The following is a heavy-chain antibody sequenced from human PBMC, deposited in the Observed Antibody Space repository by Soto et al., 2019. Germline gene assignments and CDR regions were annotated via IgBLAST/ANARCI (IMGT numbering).Heavy chain of an antibody. CDR2: ISYDGSNK. D-gene: IGHD5-18*01. CDR1: GFTFSSYA. Sequence: GGSLRLSCAASGFTFSSYAMHWVRQAPGKGLEWVAVISYDGSNKYYADSVKGRFTISRDNSKNTLYLQMNSLRAEDTAVYYCSIDEYSYGSELHYWGQGTLVTVSS. J-gene: IGHJ4*02. CDR3: SIDEYSYGSELHY. V-gene: IGHV3-30-3*01.